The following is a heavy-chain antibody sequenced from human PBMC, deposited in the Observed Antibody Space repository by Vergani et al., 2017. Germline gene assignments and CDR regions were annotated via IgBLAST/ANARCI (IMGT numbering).Heavy chain of an antibody. Sequence: QVQLQESGPRLVRPSQTLSLTCTVSGGSINTGAYYWSWIRQPAGKGLEWIGRVYTSGMTNYNPSLKSRVTILVDRSKSQLSLKLTSVTAGDTAVYYCARGPMTTVTTTLDYWGQGTLVTVSS. D-gene: IGHD4-17*01. V-gene: IGHV4-61*02. CDR1: GGSINTGAYY. CDR3: ARGPMTTVTTTLDY. J-gene: IGHJ4*02. CDR2: VYTSGMT.